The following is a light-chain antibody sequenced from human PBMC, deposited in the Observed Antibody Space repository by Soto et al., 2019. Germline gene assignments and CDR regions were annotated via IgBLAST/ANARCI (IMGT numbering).Light chain of an antibody. CDR3: QQRSKWPLT. CDR1: QTVSTY. Sequence: EVVLTQSPATLSLSPGERATLSCRASQTVSTYLAWYQQKPGQAPRLLIYDTSNRATDIPARFSGSGSGTEFTLTISSLEPEDFAHYYCQQRSKWPLTFGGGTKVEIK. J-gene: IGKJ4*01. CDR2: DTS. V-gene: IGKV3-11*01.